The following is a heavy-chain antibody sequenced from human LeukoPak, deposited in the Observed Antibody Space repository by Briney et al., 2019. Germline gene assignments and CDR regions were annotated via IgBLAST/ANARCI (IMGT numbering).Heavy chain of an antibody. V-gene: IGHV5-51*01. D-gene: IGHD6-19*01. CDR3: ARSSSGWYVHYFDY. J-gene: IGHJ4*02. CDR2: IYPGDSDT. CDR1: GSSFTSYW. Sequence: GESLQISSKGSGSSFTSYWIGWVRQMPGKGLGWMGIIYPGDSDTRYSPSFQGQVTISADKSISTAYLQWSSLKASDTAMYYCARSSSGWYVHYFDYWGQGTLVTVSS.